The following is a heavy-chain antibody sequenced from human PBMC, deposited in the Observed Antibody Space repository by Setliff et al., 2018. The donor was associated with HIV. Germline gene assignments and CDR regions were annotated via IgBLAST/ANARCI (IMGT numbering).Heavy chain of an antibody. J-gene: IGHJ4*02. V-gene: IGHV4-34*10. CDR2: INHSGIT. D-gene: IGHD2-15*01. Sequence: PSETLSLTCAVYGASFSGYYWAWIRQSPERGLEFIGEINHSGITNYNPSHKSRVTLSRDASKNQFFLKLTSVTAADTAIYYCARSPGGGRLPYFFDFWGQGTLVTVSS. CDR1: GASFSGYY. CDR3: ARSPGGGRLPYFFDF.